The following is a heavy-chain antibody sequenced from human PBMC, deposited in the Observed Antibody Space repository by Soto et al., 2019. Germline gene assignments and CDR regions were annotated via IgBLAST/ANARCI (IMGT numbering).Heavy chain of an antibody. V-gene: IGHV3-30*18. D-gene: IGHD3-10*01. CDR1: GFTFSSYG. CDR3: AKRRQLGDYYYYGMDV. J-gene: IGHJ6*02. CDR2: ISYDGSNQ. Sequence: QVQLVESGGGVVQPGKSLRLSCAASGFTFSSYGMHWVRQAPGMRLEWVAIISYDGSNQYYADSMKGRFTISRDNSKNTLDLQMNSLRAEDTAVYYCAKRRQLGDYYYYGMDVWGQGTTVTVSS.